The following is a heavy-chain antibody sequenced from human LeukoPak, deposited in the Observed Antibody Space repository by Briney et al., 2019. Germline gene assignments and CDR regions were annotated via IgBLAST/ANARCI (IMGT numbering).Heavy chain of an antibody. Sequence: GGSLRLSWAASGITFSSRWMTWVRQVPGKGLEWVANIKQEGSEKYYVDSVKGRFTISRDNAKNSLYLQMNNLRAEDTAVYYCAREYCSGGGCYWNWFDPWGQGTLVTVSS. J-gene: IGHJ5*02. V-gene: IGHV3-7*04. CDR1: GITFSSRW. CDR2: IKQEGSEK. D-gene: IGHD2-15*01. CDR3: AREYCSGGGCYWNWFDP.